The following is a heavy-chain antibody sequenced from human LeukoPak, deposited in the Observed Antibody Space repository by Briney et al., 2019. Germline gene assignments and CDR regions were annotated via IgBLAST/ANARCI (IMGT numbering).Heavy chain of an antibody. CDR1: GGSISSYY. V-gene: IGHV4-59*01. D-gene: IGHD2-2*01. J-gene: IGHJ5*02. CDR3: ARDVPLGYCSSTSCYRWFDP. Sequence: SETLSLTCTVSGGSISSYYWSWIRQPPGKGLEWIGYIYYSGSTNYNPSLKSRVTISVDTSKNQFSLKLSSVTAADTAVYYCARDVPLGYCSSTSCYRWFDPWGQGTLVTVSS. CDR2: IYYSGST.